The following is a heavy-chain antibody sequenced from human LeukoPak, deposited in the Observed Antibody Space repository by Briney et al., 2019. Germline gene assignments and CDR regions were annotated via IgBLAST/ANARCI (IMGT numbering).Heavy chain of an antibody. Sequence: PSEALSLTCTVSGGSISSYYWSWIRQPAGKGLEWIGRIYTSGSTNYNPSLKSRVTMSVDTSKNQFSLKLSSVTAADTAVYYCARAKYYYDSSGGDYFDYWGQGTLVTVSS. J-gene: IGHJ4*02. D-gene: IGHD3-22*01. CDR1: GGSISSYY. V-gene: IGHV4-4*07. CDR2: IYTSGST. CDR3: ARAKYYYDSSGGDYFDY.